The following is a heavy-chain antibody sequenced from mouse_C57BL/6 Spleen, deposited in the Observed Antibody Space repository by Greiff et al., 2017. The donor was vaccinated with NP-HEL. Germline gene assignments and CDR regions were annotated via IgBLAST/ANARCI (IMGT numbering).Heavy chain of an antibody. V-gene: IGHV3-3*01. CDR3: AGGIGSSYWYFDV. Sequence: EVKLQESGPSLVRPSQPLSLTCTVTGFSINSDCYWIWIRQFPGNKLEYIGYTFYSGITYYNPSLESRTYITRDTSKNHFSLKLSCVTTEDTATYYCAGGIGSSYWYFDVWGTGTTVTVSS. CDR1: GFSINSDCY. CDR2: TFYSGIT. D-gene: IGHD1-1*01. J-gene: IGHJ1*03.